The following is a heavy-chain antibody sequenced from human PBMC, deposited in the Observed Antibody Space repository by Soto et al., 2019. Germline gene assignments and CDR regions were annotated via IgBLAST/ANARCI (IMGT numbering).Heavy chain of an antibody. Sequence: QVQLQESGPGQVRPSETLSLTCIVSGVSVRSYTWSWVRQPANKGLEWIGRVFSSVSATYNPSLKSRVSISMDTPENRISLKVDSVTAADAGVYFCARDGMTTGDTWGPGTLVTVSS. V-gene: IGHV4-4*07. D-gene: IGHD2-8*02. J-gene: IGHJ4*02. CDR2: VFSSVSA. CDR1: GVSVRSYT. CDR3: ARDGMTTGDT.